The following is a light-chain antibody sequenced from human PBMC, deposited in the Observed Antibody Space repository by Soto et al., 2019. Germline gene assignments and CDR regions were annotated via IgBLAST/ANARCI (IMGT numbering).Light chain of an antibody. CDR3: TSYVGSNIWV. J-gene: IGLJ3*02. CDR1: SSDVGAYKD. Sequence: QSALTQPPSASGSPGQSVTISCTGTSSDVGAYKDVSWYQQYPGKAPKLMIYEVSKRPSGVPDRFSGSKSGNTASLTVSGLQAEYEADYYCTSYVGSNIWVFGGGTQLTVL. V-gene: IGLV2-8*01. CDR2: EVS.